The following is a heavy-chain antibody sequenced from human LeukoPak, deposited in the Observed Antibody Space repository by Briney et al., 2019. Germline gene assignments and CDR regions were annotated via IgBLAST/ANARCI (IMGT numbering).Heavy chain of an antibody. CDR1: GGSFSGYY. D-gene: IGHD1-26*01. CDR3: ARGVGATFGK. Sequence: SETLSLTCAVYGGSFSGYYWSWIRQPPGKGLEWIGEINHSGSTNYNPSLKSRVTISVDTSKNQFSLKLSSVTAADTAVYYCARGVGATFGKWGQGTLVTVSS. J-gene: IGHJ4*02. CDR2: INHSGST. V-gene: IGHV4-34*01.